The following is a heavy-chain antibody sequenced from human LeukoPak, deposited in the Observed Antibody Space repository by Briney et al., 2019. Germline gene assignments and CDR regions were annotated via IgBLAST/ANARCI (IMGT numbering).Heavy chain of an antibody. V-gene: IGHV3-21*01. D-gene: IGHD6-13*01. Sequence: GGSLRLSCAASGFTFSSYRMHWVRQAPGKGLEWVSSISSSSSYIYYADSVKGRFTISRDNAENSLYLQMNSLRAEDTAVYYCARGEPGKIAATVLDYWGQGTLVTVSS. J-gene: IGHJ4*02. CDR2: ISSSSSYI. CDR3: ARGEPGKIAATVLDY. CDR1: GFTFSSYR.